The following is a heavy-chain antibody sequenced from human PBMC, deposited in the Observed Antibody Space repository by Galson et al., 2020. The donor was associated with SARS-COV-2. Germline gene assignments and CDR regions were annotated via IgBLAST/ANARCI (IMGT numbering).Heavy chain of an antibody. D-gene: IGHD6-19*01. CDR3: AREPTYGYGSGWYKVEDY. Sequence: SETLSLTCAVYGGSFSGYYWSWIRQPPGKGLEWIGEINHSGSTNYNPSLKSRVTISVDTSKNQFSLKLSSVTAADTAVYYCAREPTYGYGSGWYKVEDYWGQGTLVTVSS. CDR2: INHSGST. J-gene: IGHJ4*02. V-gene: IGHV4-34*01. CDR1: GGSFSGYY.